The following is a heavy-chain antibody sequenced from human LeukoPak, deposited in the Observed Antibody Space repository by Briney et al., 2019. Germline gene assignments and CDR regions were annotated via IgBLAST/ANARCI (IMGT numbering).Heavy chain of an antibody. D-gene: IGHD4-23*01. CDR1: GGSISSSSYY. CDR2: IYYSGST. CDR3: AREITPEGRFDP. V-gene: IGHV4-39*07. Sequence: SETLSLTCTVSGGSISSSSYYWGWLRQPPGKGLEWIGSIYYSGSTYYNPSLKSRVTISVDTSKNQFSLKLSSVTAADTAVYYCAREITPEGRFDPWGQGTLVTVSS. J-gene: IGHJ5*02.